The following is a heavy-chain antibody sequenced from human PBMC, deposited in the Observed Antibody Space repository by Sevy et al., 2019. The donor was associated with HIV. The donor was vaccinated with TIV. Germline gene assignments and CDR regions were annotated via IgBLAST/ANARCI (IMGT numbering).Heavy chain of an antibody. J-gene: IGHJ6*02. Sequence: ASVKVSCKASGGTFSSYAISWVRQAPGQGLEWMGGIIPIFGKANYAQKFQGRVTITADESTSTAYMELSSLRSEDTAVYYCARDGRMVDIHFYYYYYGMDVWGQGTTVTVSS. CDR2: IIPIFGKA. CDR1: GGTFSSYA. CDR3: ARDGRMVDIHFYYYYYGMDV. D-gene: IGHD3-9*01. V-gene: IGHV1-69*13.